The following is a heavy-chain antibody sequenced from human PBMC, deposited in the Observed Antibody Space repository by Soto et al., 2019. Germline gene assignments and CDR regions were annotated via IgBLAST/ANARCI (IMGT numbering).Heavy chain of an antibody. D-gene: IGHD3-10*01. CDR2: INPKNGAT. CDR3: AREIYGSGSSFDY. J-gene: IGHJ4*02. Sequence: ASVKVSCKASGYTFTDYYLHWVRQAPGQGLELMGWINPKNGATIYAQKFQGRVTMTTDTSTSTAYMELRSLRSDDTAVYYCAREIYGSGSSFDYWGQGTLVTVSS. CDR1: GYTFTDYY. V-gene: IGHV1-2*02.